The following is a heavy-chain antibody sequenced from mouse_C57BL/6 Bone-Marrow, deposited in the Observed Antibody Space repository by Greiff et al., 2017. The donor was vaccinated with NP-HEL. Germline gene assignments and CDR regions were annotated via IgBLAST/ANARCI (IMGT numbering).Heavy chain of an antibody. D-gene: IGHD2-3*01. Sequence: VQLQQSGAELVRPGTSVKVSCKASGYAFTNYLIEWVKQRPGQGLEWIGVINPGSGGTNYNEKFKGKATLTADKSSSTAYMQLRSLTSEDSAVYFCARRGYDGYYGFRDYWGQGTTLTVSS. J-gene: IGHJ2*01. CDR2: INPGSGGT. CDR1: GYAFTNYL. CDR3: ARRGYDGYYGFRDY. V-gene: IGHV1-54*01.